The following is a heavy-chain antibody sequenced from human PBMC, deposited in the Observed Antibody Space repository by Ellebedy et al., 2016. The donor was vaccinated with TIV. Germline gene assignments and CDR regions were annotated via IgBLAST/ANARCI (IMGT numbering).Heavy chain of an antibody. CDR2: INPDSGST. CDR3: ARVRRGSSGMDV. Sequence: ASVKVSCKASGYTFTSYYVHWVRQAPGQGLEWLGWINPDSGSTNFAQRFQGRVTMTRDTSVNTAYMELSRLESDDTAAYYCARVRRGSSGMDVWGQGTTVTVS. J-gene: IGHJ6*02. D-gene: IGHD3-22*01. V-gene: IGHV1-2*02. CDR1: GYTFTSYY.